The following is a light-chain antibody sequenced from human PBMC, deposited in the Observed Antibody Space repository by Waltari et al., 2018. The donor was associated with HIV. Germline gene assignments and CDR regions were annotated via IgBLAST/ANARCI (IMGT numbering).Light chain of an antibody. Sequence: DIVLTQSPGTLSLSPGERATLSCRASQSVTGTFLAWYQQKPGQAPRLLIYGASTRATGIPDRFSGSGSGTDFTLTISRLEPEDFALYYCQNYGTSLGGFGQGTKVEIK. CDR1: QSVTGTF. V-gene: IGKV3-20*01. CDR3: QNYGTSLGG. J-gene: IGKJ1*01. CDR2: GAS.